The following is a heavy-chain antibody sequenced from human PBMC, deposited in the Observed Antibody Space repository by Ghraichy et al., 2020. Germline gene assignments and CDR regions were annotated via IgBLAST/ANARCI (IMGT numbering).Heavy chain of an antibody. J-gene: IGHJ5*02. CDR1: GFTFGDYA. CDR2: IRSKANGGTT. D-gene: IGHD4-17*01. V-gene: IGHV3-49*04. CDR3: ARGATVNTVLLVL. Sequence: GGSLRLSCTASGFTFGDYAMTWVRQAPGKGLEWVGFIRSKANGGTTEYAASVKGRFTISRDDSQSIAYLQMNSLKTDDTAVYYCARGATVNTVLLVLWGQGTLVTVSS.